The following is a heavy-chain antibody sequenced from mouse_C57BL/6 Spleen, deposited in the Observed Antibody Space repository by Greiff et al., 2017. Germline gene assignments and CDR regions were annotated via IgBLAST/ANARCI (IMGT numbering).Heavy chain of an antibody. CDR2: ISSGGSYT. CDR3: ARHYYGTTIPYYYAMDY. D-gene: IGHD1-1*01. CDR1: GFTFSSYG. V-gene: IGHV5-6*01. Sequence: EVKLMESGGDLVKPGGSLKLSCAASGFTFSSYGMSWVRQTPDKRLEWVATISSGGSYTYYPDSVKGRFTISRDNAKNTLYLQMSSLKSEDTAMYYCARHYYGTTIPYYYAMDYWGQGTSVTVSS. J-gene: IGHJ4*01.